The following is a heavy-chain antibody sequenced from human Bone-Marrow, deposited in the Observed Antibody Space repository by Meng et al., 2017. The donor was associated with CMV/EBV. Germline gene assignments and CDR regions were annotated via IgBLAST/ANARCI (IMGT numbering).Heavy chain of an antibody. CDR3: AREICSSTSCYIYYYYGMAV. D-gene: IGHD2-2*02. V-gene: IGHV3-21*01. CDR2: ISSSSSYI. Sequence: GESLKISCAASGFTFSSYSMNWVRQAPGKGLEWVSSISSSSSYIYYADSVKGRFTISRDNAKNSLYLQMNSLRAEDTAVYYCAREICSSTSCYIYYYYGMAVWGQGNTVNVSS. J-gene: IGHJ6*02. CDR1: GFTFSSYS.